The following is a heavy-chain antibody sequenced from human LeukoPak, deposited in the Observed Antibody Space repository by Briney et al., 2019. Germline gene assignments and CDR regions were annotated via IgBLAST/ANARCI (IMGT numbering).Heavy chain of an antibody. Sequence: SETLSLACAVYGGSFSGYYWSWIRQPPGKGLEWIGEINHSGSTNYNPSLKSRVTISVDTSKNQFSLKLSSVTAADTAVYYCARSVLTSFFDYWGQGTLVTVSS. V-gene: IGHV4-34*01. J-gene: IGHJ4*02. CDR1: GGSFSGYY. CDR2: INHSGST. D-gene: IGHD1-26*01. CDR3: ARSVLTSFFDY.